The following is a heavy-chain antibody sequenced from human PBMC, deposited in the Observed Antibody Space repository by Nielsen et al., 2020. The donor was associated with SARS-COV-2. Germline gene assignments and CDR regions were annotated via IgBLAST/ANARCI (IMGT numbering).Heavy chain of an antibody. J-gene: IGHJ6*02. CDR3: ARDCSSTSCQMYYYGMDV. V-gene: IGHV3-11*05. CDR2: ISSSSSYT. Sequence: GGSLKISCAASGFTFSDYYMSWIRQAPGKGLEWVSYISSSSSYTNYADSVKGRFTISRDNAKNSLYLQMNSLRAEDTAVYYCARDCSSTSCQMYYYGMDVWGQGTTVTVSS. D-gene: IGHD2-2*01. CDR1: GFTFSDYY.